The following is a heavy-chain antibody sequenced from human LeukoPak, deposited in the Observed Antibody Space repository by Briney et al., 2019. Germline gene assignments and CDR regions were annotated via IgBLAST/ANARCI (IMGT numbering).Heavy chain of an antibody. CDR1: GFTFSSYS. CDR3: ARSVPSQVITDYFDY. J-gene: IGHJ4*02. Sequence: PGGSLRLSCAASGFTFSSYSMNWVRQAPGKGLEWISFIDSSSRTIFYAESVKGRFTISRDNAKNSLFLQMNSLRAEDTAVYYCARSVPSQVITDYFDYWGQGTLVTVSS. V-gene: IGHV3-48*04. D-gene: IGHD3-16*01. CDR2: IDSSSRTI.